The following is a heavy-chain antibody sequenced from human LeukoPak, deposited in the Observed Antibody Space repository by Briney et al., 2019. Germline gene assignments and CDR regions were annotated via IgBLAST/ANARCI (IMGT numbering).Heavy chain of an antibody. CDR3: ARVGTTVVNFGPLDY. D-gene: IGHD4-23*01. Sequence: ASVKVSCKASGYTFTGYYMHWVRQAPGQGLEWMGWINPNSGGTNYAQKFQGRVTMTRDTSISTAYMELSRLRSDDTAVYYCARVGTTVVNFGPLDYWGQGTPVTVSS. V-gene: IGHV1-2*02. CDR1: GYTFTGYY. CDR2: INPNSGGT. J-gene: IGHJ4*02.